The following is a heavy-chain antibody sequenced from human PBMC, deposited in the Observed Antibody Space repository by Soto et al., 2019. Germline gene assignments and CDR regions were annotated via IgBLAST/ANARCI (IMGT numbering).Heavy chain of an antibody. J-gene: IGHJ4*02. CDR1: GFTFGDYA. V-gene: IGHV3-49*04. Sequence: SLRLSCTTSGFTFGDYALSWVRQAPGKGLEWVGFIRRNAYGGTTDYAASVKGRFTISRDDSKSIAYLQMNSLRTEDTALHYCTRASSLDFDFWGQGTLVTVSS. D-gene: IGHD3-16*01. CDR3: TRASSLDFDF. CDR2: IRRNAYGGTT.